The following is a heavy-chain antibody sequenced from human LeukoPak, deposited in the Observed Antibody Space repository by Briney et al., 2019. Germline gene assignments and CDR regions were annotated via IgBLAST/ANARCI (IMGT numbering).Heavy chain of an antibody. J-gene: IGHJ5*02. V-gene: IGHV3-9*01. D-gene: IGHD5-12*01. CDR1: GLTFDDYA. Sequence: GGSLRLSCAASGLTFDDYAMHWVRQAPGKGLEWVSGISWNSGSIGYADSVKGRFTISRDNAKNSLYLQMNSLRAEDTALYYCAKDRVRLFRNWFDPWGQGTLVTVSS. CDR3: AKDRVRLFRNWFDP. CDR2: ISWNSGSI.